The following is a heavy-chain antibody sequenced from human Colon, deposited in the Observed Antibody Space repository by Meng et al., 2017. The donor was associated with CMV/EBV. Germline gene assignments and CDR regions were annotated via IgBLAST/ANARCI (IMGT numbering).Heavy chain of an antibody. J-gene: IGHJ4*02. CDR1: GFTFDNYG. CDR3: AKNGAWFRVDS. D-gene: IGHD3-10*01. CDR2: INWTGGTGTIT. Sequence: GGSLRLSCAASGFTFDNYGVSWVRQVPGKGLEWVSGINWTGGTGTITHYADSVKGRFAISRDNSTNTLYLEMNSLRADDTALYFCAKNGAWFRVDSWGQGTPVTVSS. V-gene: IGHV3-23*01.